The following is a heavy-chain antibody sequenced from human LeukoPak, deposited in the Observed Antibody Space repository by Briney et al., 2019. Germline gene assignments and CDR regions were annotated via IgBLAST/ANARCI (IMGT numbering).Heavy chain of an antibody. CDR3: VGGYDPHY. CDR1: GFTSSNFW. V-gene: IGHV3-74*01. Sequence: PGGSLRLSCAASGFTSSNFWMHWVRQAPGKGLVWVSRINSDGSDTSYADSVRGRLTISRDNAKNTLYLQMNSLGAEDTAIYYCVGGYDPHYWGQGTLVTVSS. D-gene: IGHD2-8*02. J-gene: IGHJ4*02. CDR2: INSDGSDT.